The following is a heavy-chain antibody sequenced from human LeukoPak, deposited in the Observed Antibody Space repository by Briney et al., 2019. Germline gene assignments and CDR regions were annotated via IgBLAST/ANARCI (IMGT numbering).Heavy chain of an antibody. Sequence: SETLSLTCTVSGGSISSSSYYWGWIRQPPGKGLEWIGSIYYSGSTYYNPSLKSRVTISVDTSKNQFSLKLSSVTAADTAVYYCARPGGAYCGGDCYAFDYWGQGTLVTVSS. CDR2: IYYSGST. J-gene: IGHJ4*02. D-gene: IGHD2-21*02. CDR1: GGSISSSSYY. V-gene: IGHV4-39*01. CDR3: ARPGGAYCGGDCYAFDY.